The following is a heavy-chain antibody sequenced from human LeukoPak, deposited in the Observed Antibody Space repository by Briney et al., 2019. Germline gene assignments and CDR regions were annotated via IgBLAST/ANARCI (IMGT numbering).Heavy chain of an antibody. CDR3: ARLKGTTSVFDY. Sequence: PGGSLRLSCVASGFTFSRHWMTWVRQAPGKGLEWLANINPDGGDKFYLDSVKGRFTMSRDNDWNTPYLQMDSLRADDTAVYYCARLKGTTSVFDYWGQGTLVTVSS. D-gene: IGHD4-17*01. CDR1: GFTFSRHW. CDR2: INPDGGDK. V-gene: IGHV3-7*03. J-gene: IGHJ4*02.